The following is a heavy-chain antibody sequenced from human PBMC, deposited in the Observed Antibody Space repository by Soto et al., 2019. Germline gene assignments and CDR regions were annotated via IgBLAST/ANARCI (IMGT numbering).Heavy chain of an antibody. J-gene: IGHJ4*02. CDR2: ISGSGTTI. CDR1: GFSFSAQY. Sequence: GGSLRLSCAASGFSFSAQYMTWMRQAPGKGLERVSYISGSGTTIHYTDSVKGRFTVSRDNAKNSVYLQMNSLRAEDTAVYYCASDSYYYASDYWGQGTLVTVSS. V-gene: IGHV3-11*01. CDR3: ASDSYYYASDY. D-gene: IGHD3-10*01.